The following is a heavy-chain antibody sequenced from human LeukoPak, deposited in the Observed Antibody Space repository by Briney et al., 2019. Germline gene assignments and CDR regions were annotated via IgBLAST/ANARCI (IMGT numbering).Heavy chain of an antibody. CDR3: ARGPTMKMDV. J-gene: IGHJ6*04. CDR1: GFTFSSYN. V-gene: IGHV3-21*01. CDR2: VTSGSSHI. D-gene: IGHD3-22*01. Sequence: GSLRLSCAASGFTFSSYNMNWVRQTPGQGLEWVSSVTSGSSHIYYADSVKGRFTISRDNSKNTLYLQMNSLRAEDTAVYYCARGPTMKMDVWGKGTTVTVSS.